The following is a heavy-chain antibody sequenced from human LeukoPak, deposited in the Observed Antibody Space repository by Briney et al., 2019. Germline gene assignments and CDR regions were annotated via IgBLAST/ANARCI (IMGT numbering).Heavy chain of an antibody. Sequence: GGSLRLSCVASGFTLSSYDMHWVRQTTGESLEWVSIIYKTGDTYYPDSVKGRFTISRESAKNSLYLQMNSLRAGDTAVYYCAREMSGSNDAFDIWGQGTMVTVSS. D-gene: IGHD3-10*01. J-gene: IGHJ3*02. V-gene: IGHV3-13*01. CDR1: GFTLSSYD. CDR2: IYKTGDT. CDR3: AREMSGSNDAFDI.